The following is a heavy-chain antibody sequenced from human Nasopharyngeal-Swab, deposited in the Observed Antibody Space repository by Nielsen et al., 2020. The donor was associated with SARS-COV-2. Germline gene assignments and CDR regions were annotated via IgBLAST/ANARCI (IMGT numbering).Heavy chain of an antibody. D-gene: IGHD3-10*01. J-gene: IGHJ6*02. CDR3: ARVLDGSGPYYGLDV. V-gene: IGHV3-66*01. CDR2: IYSGGST. Sequence: GESLKISCTASGITVSINYLTWVRQAPGKGPEWVSVIYSGGSTYYADSVKGRFTISKDNTKNMLYLQMSSLRAEDTAVYYCARVLDGSGPYYGLDVWGQGTTVTVSS. CDR1: GITVSINY.